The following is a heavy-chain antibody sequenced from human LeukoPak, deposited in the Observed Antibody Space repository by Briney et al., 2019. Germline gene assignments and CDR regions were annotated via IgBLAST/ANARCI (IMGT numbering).Heavy chain of an antibody. V-gene: IGHV3-23*01. CDR3: ARLGSSSWYTFDY. Sequence: GGSLRLSCAASGFTFSSYAMSWVRQAPGKGLEWVSAISGSGGSTYYADSVKGRFTISRDNSKNTLYLQMGSLRAEDMAVYYCARLGSSSWYTFDYWGQGTLVTVSS. D-gene: IGHD6-13*01. J-gene: IGHJ4*02. CDR2: ISGSGGST. CDR1: GFTFSSYA.